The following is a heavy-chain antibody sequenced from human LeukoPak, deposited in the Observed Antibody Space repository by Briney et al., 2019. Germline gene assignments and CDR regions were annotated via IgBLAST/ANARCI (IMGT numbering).Heavy chain of an antibody. CDR2: INTDGSST. CDR3: ARDMEKRYYDSSGPLDY. Sequence: GGSLRLSCAASGFTFSSYWMHWVRQAPGKGLVWVSRINTDGSSTSYADSVKGRFTISRDNAKNTLYLQMNSLRAEDTAAYYCARDMEKRYYDSSGPLDYWGQGTLVTVSS. CDR1: GFTFSSYW. J-gene: IGHJ4*02. D-gene: IGHD3-22*01. V-gene: IGHV3-74*01.